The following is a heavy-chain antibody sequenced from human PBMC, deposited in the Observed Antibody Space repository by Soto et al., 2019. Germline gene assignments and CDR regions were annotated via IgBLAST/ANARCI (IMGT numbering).Heavy chain of an antibody. J-gene: IGHJ3*02. CDR3: ARENLGYCSSTSCPHDAFDI. V-gene: IGHV3-33*08. CDR2: IRYDGSNK. CDR1: GFTFSIDG. Sequence: GGSLRLSCSASGFTFSIDGMYWVRQAPGKGLECVAVIRYDGSNKYHADSVKGRFTISRDNSKNTLYLQMNSLRAEDTAVYYCARENLGYCSSTSCPHDAFDIWGQGTMVT. D-gene: IGHD2-2*01.